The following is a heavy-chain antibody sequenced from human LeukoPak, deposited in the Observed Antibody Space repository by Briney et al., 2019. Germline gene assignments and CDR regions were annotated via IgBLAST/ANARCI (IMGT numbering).Heavy chain of an antibody. CDR3: ARDRESGGPLLRYFDY. CDR2: ISSSSSYI. D-gene: IGHD2-15*01. Sequence: DPGGSLRLSCAASGFTFSSYSMNWVRQAPGKGLEWVSSISSSSSYIYYADSVKGRFTISRDNAKNSLYLQMNSLRAEDTAVYYCARDRESGGPLLRYFDYWGQGTLVTVSS. CDR1: GFTFSSYS. J-gene: IGHJ4*02. V-gene: IGHV3-21*01.